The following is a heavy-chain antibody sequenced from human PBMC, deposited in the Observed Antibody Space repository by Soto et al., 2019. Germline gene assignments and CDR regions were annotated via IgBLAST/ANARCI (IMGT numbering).Heavy chain of an antibody. CDR1: GYSFTSYW. Sequence: GQSLKVSCRGSGYSFTSYWMGWVRKMPGKGLEWMGIIYPGDADTRYSPSFQGQVTISADKSISTAYLQWSSLKASDTAMYYCARHLLYEYSSTGTPPDSTYYYYYYMDVWGKGTTGTVSS. CDR2: IYPGDADT. V-gene: IGHV5-51*01. CDR3: ARHLLYEYSSTGTPPDSTYYYYYYMDV. D-gene: IGHD1-1*01. J-gene: IGHJ6*03.